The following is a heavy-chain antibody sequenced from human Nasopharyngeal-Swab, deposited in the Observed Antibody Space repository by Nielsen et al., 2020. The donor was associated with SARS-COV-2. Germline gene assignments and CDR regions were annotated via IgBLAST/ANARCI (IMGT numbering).Heavy chain of an antibody. J-gene: IGHJ6*02. D-gene: IGHD6-6*01. CDR3: ARWGASSSFYYYYGMDV. CDR1: GGSFSGYY. Sequence: SETLSLTCAVYGGSFSGYYWSWIRQPPGKGLEWIGEINHSGSTNYNPSLKSRVTISVDTSKNQFSLKLSSVTAADTAVYYCARWGASSSFYYYYGMDVWGQGTTVTVSS. V-gene: IGHV4-34*01. CDR2: INHSGST.